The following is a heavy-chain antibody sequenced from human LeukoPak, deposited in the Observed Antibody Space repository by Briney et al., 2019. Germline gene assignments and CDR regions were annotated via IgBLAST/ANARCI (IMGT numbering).Heavy chain of an antibody. CDR3: ARDFDILTGSDNAYFDY. CDR2: IWYDGSNK. Sequence: GGSLILPCTASGFTFSSYGMHWVRQAQDKGLEWVAVIWYDGSNKYYADSVKGRFTISRDNSKDTLYLQMNSLRAEDTAVYYCARDFDILTGSDNAYFDYWGQGTLVTVSS. V-gene: IGHV3-33*01. CDR1: GFTFSSYG. D-gene: IGHD3-9*01. J-gene: IGHJ4*02.